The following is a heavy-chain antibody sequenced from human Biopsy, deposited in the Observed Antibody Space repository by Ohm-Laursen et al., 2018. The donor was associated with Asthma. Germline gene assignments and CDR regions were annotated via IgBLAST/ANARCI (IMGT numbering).Heavy chain of an antibody. D-gene: IGHD3-16*01. J-gene: IGHJ4*02. CDR2: IYYIGST. V-gene: IGHV4-30-4*01. CDR3: ARRGGVRRYFDY. Sequence: TLSLTCIVSGGSISGGAYYWSWVRQPPGKGLEWIGYIYYIGSTYYNPSLKSRVAISLDTSKNQFSLKLSSVTAADTAVYFCARRGGVRRYFDYWGQGTLVTVSS. CDR1: GGSISGGAYY.